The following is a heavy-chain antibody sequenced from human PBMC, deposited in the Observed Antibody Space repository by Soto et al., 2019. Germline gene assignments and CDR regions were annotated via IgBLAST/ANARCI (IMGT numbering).Heavy chain of an antibody. CDR1: GGTFSSYA. V-gene: IGHV1-69*13. J-gene: IGHJ6*02. Sequence: SVKVSCKASGGTFSSYAISWVRQAPGQGLEWMGGIIPIFGTANYAQKFQGRVTITADESTSTAYMKLSSLRSEDTAVYYCATSSGYEYRDYYYYGMDVWGQGTTVTVSS. D-gene: IGHD5-12*01. CDR2: IIPIFGTA. CDR3: ATSSGYEYRDYYYYGMDV.